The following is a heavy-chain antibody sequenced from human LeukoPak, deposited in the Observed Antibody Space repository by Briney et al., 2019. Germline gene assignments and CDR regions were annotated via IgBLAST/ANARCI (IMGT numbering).Heavy chain of an antibody. D-gene: IGHD4-17*01. V-gene: IGHV4-30-2*01. CDR2: IYHNGST. CDR1: GRSLSSGGYS. J-gene: IGHJ4*02. Sequence: NSSQTLSLTCAVSGRSLSSGGYSWSWIRQPPGKGLEWIGYIYHNGSTYYNPSLKSRVTISVDRSKNQFSLKLSSVTAADTAVYYCARGVDGDYVAYYFDYWGQGTLVTVSS. CDR3: ARGVDGDYVAYYFDY.